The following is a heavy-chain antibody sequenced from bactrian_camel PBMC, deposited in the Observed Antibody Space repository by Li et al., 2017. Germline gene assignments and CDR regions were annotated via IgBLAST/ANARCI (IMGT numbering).Heavy chain of an antibody. CDR2: IDSDGST. Sequence: HVQLVESGGGSVQAGGSLRLSCAASEYTYSSNCMGWFRQAPGKGREGVAAIDSDGSTSYADSVKGRFTISRDNAKNIMYLELNSWRTEDTAVYYCVRERGGRNFYYSVYDEKQGTQVTVS. CDR1: EYTYSSNC. J-gene: IGHJ4*01. D-gene: IGHD4*01. V-gene: IGHV3S26*01.